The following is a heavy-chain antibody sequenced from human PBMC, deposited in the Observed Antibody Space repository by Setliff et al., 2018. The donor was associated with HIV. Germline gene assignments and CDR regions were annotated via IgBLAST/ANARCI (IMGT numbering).Heavy chain of an antibody. CDR2: IVDSGAT. D-gene: IGHD2-8*01. V-gene: IGHV4-34*12. J-gene: IGHJ6*02. CDR3: ARVPSCADSWCYIYYYYYYGMDV. Sequence: SETLSLTCSLYGGSLTNYYWTWIRKSPGKGLEWIGEIVDSGATTYNPSLKSRVTILLDTSKKQSSLKLNSVTAADAAVYYCARVPSCADSWCYIYYYYYYGMDVWGQGTTVTVSS. CDR1: GGSLTNYY.